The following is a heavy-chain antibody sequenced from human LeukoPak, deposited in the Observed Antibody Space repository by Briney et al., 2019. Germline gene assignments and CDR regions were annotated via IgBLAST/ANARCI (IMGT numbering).Heavy chain of an antibody. CDR3: AREGRITIFGVAASPNWFDP. CDR1: GGSISSYY. D-gene: IGHD3-3*01. J-gene: IGHJ5*02. V-gene: IGHV3-30-3*01. CDR2: ISYDGSNK. Sequence: LSLTCTVSGGSISSYYWSWIRQPPGKGLEWVAVISYDGSNKYYADSVKGRFTISRDNSKNTLYLQMNSLRAEDTAVYYCAREGRITIFGVAASPNWFDPWGQGTLVTVSS.